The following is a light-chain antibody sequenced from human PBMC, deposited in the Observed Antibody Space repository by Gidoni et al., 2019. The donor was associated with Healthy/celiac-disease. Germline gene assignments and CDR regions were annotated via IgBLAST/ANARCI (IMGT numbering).Light chain of an antibody. CDR3: QQYGSSPPLT. V-gene: IGKV3-20*01. CDR1: QSVSSSY. J-gene: IGKJ4*01. CDR2: GAS. Sequence: EIVSTQSPGTLSLSPGERATLSCRASQSVSSSYLAWYQQKPGQATRLLIYGASSRATGIPDRFSGSGSGTDFTLTISRLEPEDFAVYYCQQYGSSPPLTFGGGTKVEIK.